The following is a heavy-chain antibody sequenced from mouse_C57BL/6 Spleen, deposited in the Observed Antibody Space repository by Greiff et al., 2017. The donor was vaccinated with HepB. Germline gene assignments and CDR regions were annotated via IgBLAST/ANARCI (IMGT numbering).Heavy chain of an antibody. D-gene: IGHD1-1*01. CDR3: ARSYGSSSHWYFDV. J-gene: IGHJ1*03. CDR1: GFTFSSYT. CDR2: ISGGGGNT. Sequence: DVKLVESGGGLVKPGGSLKLSCAASGFTFSSYTMSWVRQTPEKRLEWVATISGGGGNTYYPDSVKGRFTISRDNAKNTLYLQMSSLRSEDTALYYCARSYGSSSHWYFDVWGTGTTVTVSS. V-gene: IGHV5-9*01.